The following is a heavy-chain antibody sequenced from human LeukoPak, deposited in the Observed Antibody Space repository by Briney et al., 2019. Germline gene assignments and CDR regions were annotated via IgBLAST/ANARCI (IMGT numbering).Heavy chain of an antibody. CDR2: INSNNGAT. CDR3: ARQSGSGTFYYFDY. V-gene: IGHV1-2*02. J-gene: IGHJ4*02. CDR1: GYTFTHCY. D-gene: IGHD3-10*01. Sequence: ASVKVSCKASGYTFTHCYMHWVRQTPGQGLEWMGWINSNNGATTYAQKFQGRVTLTRDTSTSTAYMDLGRLRCDDTAVYYCARQSGSGTFYYFDYWGQGSLVTVSS.